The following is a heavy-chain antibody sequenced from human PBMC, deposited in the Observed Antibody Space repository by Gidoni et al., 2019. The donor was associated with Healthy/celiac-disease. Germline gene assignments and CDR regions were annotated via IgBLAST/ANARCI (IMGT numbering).Heavy chain of an antibody. Sequence: EVQLVESGGGLVKPGGSLRLSCAASGFTFSNACMNWVRQAPGKGLEWVGRIKSKTDGGTTDYAAPVKGRFTISRDDSKNTLYLQMNSLKTEDTAVYYCTTDQLRRLLFRGYYGMDVWGQGTTVTVSS. CDR3: TTDQLRRLLFRGYYGMDV. CDR1: GFTFSNAC. J-gene: IGHJ6*02. D-gene: IGHD4-17*01. V-gene: IGHV3-15*07. CDR2: IKSKTDGGTT.